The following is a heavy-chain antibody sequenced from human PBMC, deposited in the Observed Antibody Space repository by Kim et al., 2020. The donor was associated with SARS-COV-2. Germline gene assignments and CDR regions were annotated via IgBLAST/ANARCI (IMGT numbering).Heavy chain of an antibody. V-gene: IGHV1-8*01. Sequence: ASVKVSCKASGYTFTSYDINWVRQATGQGLEWMGWMNPNSGNTGYAQKFQGRVTMTRNTSISTAYMELSSLRSEDTAVYYCARGLLTYYYDSSGYHPLLRGYEYYYYGMDVWGQGTTVTVSS. D-gene: IGHD3-22*01. CDR2: MNPNSGNT. CDR3: ARGLLTYYYDSSGYHPLLRGYEYYYYGMDV. J-gene: IGHJ6*02. CDR1: GYTFTSYD.